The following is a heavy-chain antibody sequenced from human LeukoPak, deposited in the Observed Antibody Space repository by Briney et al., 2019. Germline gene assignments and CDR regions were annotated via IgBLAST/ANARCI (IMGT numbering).Heavy chain of an antibody. Sequence: PGGSLRLSCAASGFTFSNAWMSWVRQAPGKGLEWVGRIKSKTDGGTTDYAAPVKGRFTISRDDSKNTLYLQMNSLKTEDTAVYYCTTLASGYYDSSGYIADYWGQGTLVTVSS. CDR2: IKSKTDGGTT. J-gene: IGHJ4*02. CDR1: GFTFSNAW. D-gene: IGHD3-22*01. V-gene: IGHV3-15*01. CDR3: TTLASGYYDSSGYIADY.